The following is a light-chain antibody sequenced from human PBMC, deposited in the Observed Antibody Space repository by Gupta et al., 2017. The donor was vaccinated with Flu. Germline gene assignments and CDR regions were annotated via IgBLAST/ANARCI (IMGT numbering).Light chain of an antibody. V-gene: IGLV2-8*01. Sequence: QSVTISCTGTSSDVGGYNYVSWYQHPPGKPPNLIMYEGTRRPSGVPDCFSGSKSGNTASLTVSGLQAEDEDDYYCSSYADSRYVFGSGTKVTVL. J-gene: IGLJ1*01. CDR2: EGT. CDR3: SSYADSRYV. CDR1: SSDVGGYNY.